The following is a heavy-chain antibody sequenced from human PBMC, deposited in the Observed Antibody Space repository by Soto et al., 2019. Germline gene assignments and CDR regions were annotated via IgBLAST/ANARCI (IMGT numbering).Heavy chain of an antibody. CDR1: GGSISSSNW. Sequence: SETLSLTCAVSGGSISSSNWWSWVRQPPGKGLEWIGEINHSGSTNYNPSLKSRVTISVDTSKNQFSLKLSSVTAADTAVYYCARLPPGVQLWGMDVWGQGTTVTVSS. D-gene: IGHD5-18*01. J-gene: IGHJ6*02. CDR2: INHSGST. CDR3: ARLPPGVQLWGMDV. V-gene: IGHV4-4*02.